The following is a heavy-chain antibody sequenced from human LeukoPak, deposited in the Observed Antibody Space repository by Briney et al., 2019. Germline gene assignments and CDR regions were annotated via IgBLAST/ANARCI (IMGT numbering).Heavy chain of an antibody. CDR2: MNPNSGNT. Sequence: GASVKVSCKASGYTFTNYDINWVRQATGQGLEWMGWMNPNSGNTGYAQKFQGRVTFTRNTSISTAYMELSSLRSEDPAVYYCARDYYDSSAPLVGFDPWGQGTLVTVSS. J-gene: IGHJ5*02. V-gene: IGHV1-8*03. CDR1: GYTFTNYD. CDR3: ARDYYDSSAPLVGFDP. D-gene: IGHD3-22*01.